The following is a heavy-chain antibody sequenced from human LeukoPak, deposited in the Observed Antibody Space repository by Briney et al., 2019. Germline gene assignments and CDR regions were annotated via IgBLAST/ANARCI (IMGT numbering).Heavy chain of an antibody. CDR2: IYYSGST. J-gene: IGHJ3*02. D-gene: IGHD3-3*01. Sequence: PSETLSLTCTVSGGSISSYYWSWIRQPPGKGLEWIGYIYYSGSTNYNPSLKSRVTISVDTSKNQFSLKLSSVTAADTAVYYCAREASDFWSGYSNAFDIWGQGTMVTVSS. V-gene: IGHV4-59*01. CDR1: GGSISSYY. CDR3: AREASDFWSGYSNAFDI.